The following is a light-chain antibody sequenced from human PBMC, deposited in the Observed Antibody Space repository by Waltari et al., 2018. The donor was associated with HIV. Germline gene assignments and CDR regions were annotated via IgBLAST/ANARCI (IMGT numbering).Light chain of an antibody. CDR1: TSNIGTNY. J-gene: IGLJ2*01. CDR2: RNN. Sequence: QSVLTHPPSASGTPGQSVTISCSGTTSNIGTNYVSWYQQFPGTAPKLLIYRNNKRPSGVPDRFSGSKSGTSASLAISGLRSDDEADYYCAAWDDTLTVVFGGGTKLTVL. V-gene: IGLV1-47*01. CDR3: AAWDDTLTVV.